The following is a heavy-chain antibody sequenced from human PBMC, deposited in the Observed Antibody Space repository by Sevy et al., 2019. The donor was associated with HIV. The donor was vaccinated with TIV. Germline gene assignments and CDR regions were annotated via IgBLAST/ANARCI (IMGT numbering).Heavy chain of an antibody. CDR3: ATYREYYYDSSGYYYYGIDV. J-gene: IGHJ6*02. CDR2: IIPIFGTA. D-gene: IGHD3-22*01. Sequence: ASLKVSCKASGGTFSSYAISWVRQAPGQGLEWMGGIIPIFGTANYAQKFQGRVTITADESTSTAYMELSSLRSEDTAVYYCATYREYYYDSSGYYYYGIDVWGQGTTVTVSS. V-gene: IGHV1-69*13. CDR1: GGTFSSYA.